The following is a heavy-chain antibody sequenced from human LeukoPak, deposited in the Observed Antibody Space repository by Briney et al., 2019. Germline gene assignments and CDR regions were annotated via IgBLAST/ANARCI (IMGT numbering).Heavy chain of an antibody. D-gene: IGHD5-18*01. CDR2: IYYSGST. CDR3: ARLPRTAMAPFEDY. V-gene: IGHV4-59*08. CDR1: GGSISSYY. J-gene: IGHJ4*02. Sequence: SETLSLTCTVSGGSISSYYWSWIRQPPGKGLEWIGYIYYSGSTNYNPSLKSRVTISVDTSKNQFSLKLSSVTAADTAVYYCARLPRTAMAPFEDYWGQGTLVTVSS.